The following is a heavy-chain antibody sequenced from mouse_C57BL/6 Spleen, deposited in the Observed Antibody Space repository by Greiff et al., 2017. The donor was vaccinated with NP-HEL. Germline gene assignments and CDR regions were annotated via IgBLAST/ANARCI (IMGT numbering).Heavy chain of an antibody. Sequence: VQLQQSGPVLVKPGASVKMSCKASGYTFTDYYMNWVKQSHGKSLEWIGVINPYNGGTSYNQKFKGKATLTVDKSSSTAYMELNSLTSEDSAVYYCAREGDYYGSSYNYFDYWGQGTTLTVSS. D-gene: IGHD1-1*01. CDR3: AREGDYYGSSYNYFDY. CDR1: GYTFTDYY. J-gene: IGHJ2*01. V-gene: IGHV1-19*01. CDR2: INPYNGGT.